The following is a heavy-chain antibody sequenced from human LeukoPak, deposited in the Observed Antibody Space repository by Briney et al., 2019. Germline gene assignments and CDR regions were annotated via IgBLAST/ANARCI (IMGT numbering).Heavy chain of an antibody. CDR2: ISNTGDT. CDR1: GDSTSAHY. D-gene: IGHD3-10*01. J-gene: IGHJ5*02. CDR3: ARHRYGLGMAS. Sequence: PGTLSLTCAVSGDSTSAHYWGWIRHPPGKGLDCIGKISNTGDTAYNRSLKSRVTISLDTSKNQFSLDLTSVTAADTAVYFCARHRYGLGMASWGQGTLVTVSS. V-gene: IGHV4-59*08.